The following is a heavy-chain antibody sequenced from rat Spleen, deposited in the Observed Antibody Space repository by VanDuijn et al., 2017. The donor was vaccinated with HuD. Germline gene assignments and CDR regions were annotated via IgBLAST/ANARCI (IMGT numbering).Heavy chain of an antibody. CDR1: GFSLTSYN. D-gene: IGHD1-11*01. J-gene: IGHJ2*01. CDR2: IWNTGGT. Sequence: QVQLKESGPGLVQPSQTLSLTCTVAGFSLTSYNVHWVRQPPGKGLEWMGVIWNTGGTRYNSALKSRLSISKDTSKSQVFLKRNSLQAEDTATYYCARYSRRHYFDYWGQGVMVTVSS. CDR3: ARYSRRHYFDY. V-gene: IGHV2-41*01.